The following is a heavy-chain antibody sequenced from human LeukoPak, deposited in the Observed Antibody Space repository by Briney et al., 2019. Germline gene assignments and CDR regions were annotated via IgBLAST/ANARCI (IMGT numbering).Heavy chain of an antibody. Sequence: GGSLRLSCAASGFTFSGYTMTWVRQAPGKGLEWVSSVSSSSSYIYYAGSVKGRFTISRDDAKNSLYLQMNSLRAEDTAVYYCARVIQTYDILTDWGGVSYYYHMGVWGKGTTVTVSS. CDR2: VSSSSSYI. CDR3: ARVIQTYDILTDWGGVSYYYHMGV. J-gene: IGHJ6*03. CDR1: GFTFSGYT. V-gene: IGHV3-21*01. D-gene: IGHD3-9*01.